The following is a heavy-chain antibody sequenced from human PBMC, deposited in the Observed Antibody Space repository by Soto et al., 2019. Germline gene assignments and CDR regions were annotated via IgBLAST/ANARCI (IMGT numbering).Heavy chain of an antibody. J-gene: IGHJ6*02. D-gene: IGHD3-3*01. CDR2: IYYSGST. CDR3: ARAPPYYDFWSGYFPPYYGMDV. Sequence: SETLSLTCTVSGGSISSGYYYWSWIRQPPGKGLEWIGYIYYSGSTYYNPSLKSRVTISVDTSKNQFSLKLSSVTAADTAVYYCARAPPYYDFWSGYFPPYYGMDVWGQGTTVTVSS. V-gene: IGHV4-30-4*01. CDR1: GGSISSGYYY.